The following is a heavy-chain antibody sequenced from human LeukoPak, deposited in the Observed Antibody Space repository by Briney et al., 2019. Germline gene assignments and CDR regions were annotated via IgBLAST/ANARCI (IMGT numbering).Heavy chain of an antibody. J-gene: IGHJ5*02. Sequence: SETLSLTCTVYGGSISSYYWSWIRQPPGKGLEWIGYIYYSGSTNYNPSLKSRVTISVDTSKNQFSLKLSSVTAADTAVYYCARSGGAWYSGSYEGWFDPWGQGTLVTVSS. V-gene: IGHV4-59*01. CDR1: GGSISSYY. CDR3: ARSGGAWYSGSYEGWFDP. D-gene: IGHD1-26*01. CDR2: IYYSGST.